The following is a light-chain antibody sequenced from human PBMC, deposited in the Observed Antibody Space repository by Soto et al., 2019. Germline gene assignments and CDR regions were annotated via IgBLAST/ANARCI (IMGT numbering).Light chain of an antibody. J-gene: IGKJ1*01. V-gene: IGKV1-5*01. Sequence: DIQMTQSPSTLSGSVGDRFTITCRASQSISSWLAWYQQKPGKAPNLLIYDASSLESGVPSRFSGSGSGTEFTLTISSMQPDDLATYYCQQYSTYWTFGPGTKVDI. CDR2: DAS. CDR3: QQYSTYWT. CDR1: QSISSW.